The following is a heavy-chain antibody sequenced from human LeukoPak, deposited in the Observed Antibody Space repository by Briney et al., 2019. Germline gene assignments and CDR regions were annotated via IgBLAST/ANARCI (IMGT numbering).Heavy chain of an antibody. D-gene: IGHD6-19*01. J-gene: IGHJ4*02. V-gene: IGHV4-4*07. CDR2: IYTSGST. Sequence: SETLSLTCSVSGGSISSYYWSWIRQPAGKGLEWIGRIYTSGSTNYNPSLKSRVTMSVDTSKNQFSLKLSSVTAADTAVYYCARDSVGVATISSSGWYEGLFDYWGQGTLVTVSS. CDR3: ARDSVGVATISSSGWYEGLFDY. CDR1: GGSISSYY.